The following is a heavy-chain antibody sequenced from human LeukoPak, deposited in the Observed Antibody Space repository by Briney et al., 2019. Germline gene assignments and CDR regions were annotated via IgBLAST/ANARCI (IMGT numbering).Heavy chain of an antibody. CDR2: ISSSGSDF. V-gene: IGHV3-48*03. CDR1: GFSFNDFE. J-gene: IGHJ5*02. D-gene: IGHD4/OR15-4a*01. Sequence: GGSLRLSCAASGFSFNDFEMNWVRQAPGKGLEWVSLISSSGSDFFYADSAKGRFTIFRDNAKNSLFLQMNSLRVDDTAVYYCARERPLVGALDHWGQGTGVTVSS. CDR3: ARERPLVGALDH.